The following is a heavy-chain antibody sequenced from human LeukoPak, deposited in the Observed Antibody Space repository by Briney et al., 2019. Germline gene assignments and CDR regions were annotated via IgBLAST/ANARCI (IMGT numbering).Heavy chain of an antibody. CDR1: GFTLSSYA. J-gene: IGHJ1*01. CDR3: AKGEYSSSWYAEYFQH. V-gene: IGHV3-23*01. Sequence: GGSLRLSCAASGFTLSSYAMSWVRQAPGKGLEWVSGISASGGGTYYADSVKGRFTISRDNSKNTLYLQMNSLRAEDTAVYYCAKGEYSSSWYAEYFQHWGQGTLVTVSS. D-gene: IGHD6-13*01. CDR2: ISASGGGT.